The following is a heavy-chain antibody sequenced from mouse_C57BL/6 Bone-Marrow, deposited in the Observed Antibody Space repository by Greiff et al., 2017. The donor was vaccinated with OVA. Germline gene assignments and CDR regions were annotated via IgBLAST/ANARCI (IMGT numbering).Heavy chain of an antibody. V-gene: IGHV1-55*01. Sequence: VQLQQPGAELVKPGASVKMSCKASGYTFTSYWITWVKQRPGQGLEWIGDIYPGSGSTNYNEKFKSKATLTVDTSSSTAYMQLSSLTSADSAVYYCAREDYYGSSSFDYWGQGTTLTVSS. CDR2: IYPGSGST. D-gene: IGHD1-1*01. J-gene: IGHJ2*01. CDR1: GYTFTSYW. CDR3: AREDYYGSSSFDY.